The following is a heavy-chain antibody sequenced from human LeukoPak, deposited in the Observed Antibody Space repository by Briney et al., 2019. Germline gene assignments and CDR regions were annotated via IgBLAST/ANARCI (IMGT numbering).Heavy chain of an antibody. CDR1: GYTFTSYV. CDR3: ARDGSIVVMVYFDL. V-gene: IGHV1-18*01. D-gene: IGHD2-8*01. CDR2: ISAYNCNT. J-gene: IGHJ2*01. Sequence: ASVKDSCKASGYTFTSYVISWVRQAPGQGVGWMGWISAYNCNTNYAQKLQGRVTLTTDTSQSLAYMELRRLRSDDTGVYYCARDGSIVVMVYFDLWGRGTLVSV.